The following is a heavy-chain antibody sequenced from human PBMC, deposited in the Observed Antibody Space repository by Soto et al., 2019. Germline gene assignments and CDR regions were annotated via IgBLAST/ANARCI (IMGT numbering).Heavy chain of an antibody. J-gene: IGHJ6*02. CDR3: ARERHYSFWPRQTSDYYGMDV. CDR2: MYRSGNT. CDR1: GGSISSSGYS. Sequence: KPSETLSLTCAVSGGSISSSGYSWSWIRQPPGKGLEWIGYMYRSGNTYYNPSLESRVSISVDRSKNQFSLELNSVTAADTAVYYCARERHYSFWPRQTSDYYGMDVWGHGTPVTVSS. V-gene: IGHV4-30-2*01. D-gene: IGHD3-3*01.